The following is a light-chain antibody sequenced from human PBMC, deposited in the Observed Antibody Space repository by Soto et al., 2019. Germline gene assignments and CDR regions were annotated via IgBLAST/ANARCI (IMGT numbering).Light chain of an antibody. V-gene: IGKV3-15*01. CDR1: QTVGSN. CDR2: TTS. J-gene: IGKJ1*01. Sequence: EIVMTQSPATLSVSPGERITISCRASQTVGSNLAWYQQKPGQAPRLLIYTTSSRATGVPAKFSGSGSGTEFTLTIDSLQSEDFVLYYCQKYNSWPRTFGQGTRVEIK. CDR3: QKYNSWPRT.